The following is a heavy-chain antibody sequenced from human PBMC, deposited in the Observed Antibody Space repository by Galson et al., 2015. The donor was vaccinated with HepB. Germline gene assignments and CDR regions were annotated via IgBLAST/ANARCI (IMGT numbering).Heavy chain of an antibody. CDR1: GYTFTTYS. Sequence: SVKVSCKASGYTFTTYSISWVRQAPGQGLEWMGWISAYNGNTNYAQKLQGRVTMTTDTSTSTAYMELRSLRSDDTAVYYCARDRGLIIDFPGIVGATGFDYWGQGTLVTVSS. V-gene: IGHV1-18*01. CDR2: ISAYNGNT. J-gene: IGHJ4*02. CDR3: ARDRGLIIDFPGIVGATGFDY. D-gene: IGHD1-26*01.